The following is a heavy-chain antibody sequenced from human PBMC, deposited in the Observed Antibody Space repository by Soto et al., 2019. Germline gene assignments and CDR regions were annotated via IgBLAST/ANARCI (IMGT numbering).Heavy chain of an antibody. CDR3: ARGRAYRQIAAAVSLGWFDP. V-gene: IGHV1-69*02. J-gene: IGHJ5*02. Sequence: QVQLVQSGAEVQKPGSSVKVSCKASGGTFSSYTISWVRQAPGQGLEWMGRIIPILGIANYAQKFQGRVTITADKSTSTAYMELSSLRSEDTAVYYCARGRAYRQIAAAVSLGWFDPWGQGTLVTVSS. D-gene: IGHD6-13*01. CDR1: GGTFSSYT. CDR2: IIPILGIA.